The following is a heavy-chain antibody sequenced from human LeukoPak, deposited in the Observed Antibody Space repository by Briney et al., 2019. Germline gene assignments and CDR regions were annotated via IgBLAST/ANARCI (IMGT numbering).Heavy chain of an antibody. Sequence: SETLSLTCTVSGGSISSGGYYWRWIRQHPGKGLEWIGYIYYSGSTYYNPSLKSRVTISVDTSKNQFSLKLSSVTAADTAVYYCARDLRGYDSSGYYKGYFDYWGQGTLVTVSS. V-gene: IGHV4-31*03. J-gene: IGHJ4*02. CDR3: ARDLRGYDSSGYYKGYFDY. D-gene: IGHD3-22*01. CDR2: IYYSGST. CDR1: GGSISSGGYY.